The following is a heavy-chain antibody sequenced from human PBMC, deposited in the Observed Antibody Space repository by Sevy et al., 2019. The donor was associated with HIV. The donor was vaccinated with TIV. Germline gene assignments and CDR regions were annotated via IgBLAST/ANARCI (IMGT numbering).Heavy chain of an antibody. D-gene: IGHD2-2*01. CDR1: GFTFSSYW. CDR2: IKQDGSEK. Sequence: GGSLRLSCAASGFTFSSYWMSWVRQAPGKGLEWVANIKQDGSEKYYVDSVKGRFTISRDNAKNSLYLQMNSLRAEDTAVYYRARLGYCSSTSCQYFQHWGQGTLVTVSS. J-gene: IGHJ1*01. V-gene: IGHV3-7*01. CDR3: ARLGYCSSTSCQYFQH.